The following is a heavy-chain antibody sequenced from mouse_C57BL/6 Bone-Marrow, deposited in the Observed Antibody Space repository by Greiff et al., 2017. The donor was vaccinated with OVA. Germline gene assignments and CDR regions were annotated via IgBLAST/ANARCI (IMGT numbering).Heavy chain of an antibody. CDR1: GFNIKDDY. CDR2: IDPENGDT. CDR3: TSYGNLDY. Sequence: VQLQQSGAELVRPGASVKLSCTASGFNIKDDYMHWVKQRPEQGLEWIGWIDPENGDTEYASKFQGKATITADTSSNTAYLQLSSLTSEDTAVYDCTSYGNLDYWGQGTTRTVSS. J-gene: IGHJ2*01. D-gene: IGHD2-1*01. V-gene: IGHV14-4*01.